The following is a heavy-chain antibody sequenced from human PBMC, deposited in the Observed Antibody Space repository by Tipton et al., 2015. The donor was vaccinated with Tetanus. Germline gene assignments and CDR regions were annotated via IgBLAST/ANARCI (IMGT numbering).Heavy chain of an antibody. D-gene: IGHD3-22*01. V-gene: IGHV3-11*06. CDR3: ARDSAPSGYYDSSGYSWFDP. CDR1: GFTFSDYY. Sequence: SGFTFSDYYMSWIRQAPGKGLEWVSYISSSSSYTNYADSVKGRFTISRDNAKNSLYLQMNSLRAEDTAVYYCARDSAPSGYYDSSGYSWFDPWGQGTLVTVSS. J-gene: IGHJ5*02. CDR2: ISSSSSYT.